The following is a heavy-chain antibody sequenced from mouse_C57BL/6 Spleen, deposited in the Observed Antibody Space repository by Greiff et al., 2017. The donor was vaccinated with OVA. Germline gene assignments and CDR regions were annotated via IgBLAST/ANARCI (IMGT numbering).Heavy chain of an antibody. CDR2: ISSGGDYL. D-gene: IGHD4-1*01. Sequence: EVQGVESGEGLVKPGGSLKLSCAASGFTFSSYAMSWVRQTPEKRLEWVAYISSGGDYLYYAATVKGRFTISRDNARNTLYLQMSSLKSEDTSMYYCTRGGKTGSAWFAYWGQGTLVTVSA. CDR3: TRGGKTGSAWFAY. CDR1: GFTFSSYA. V-gene: IGHV5-9-1*02. J-gene: IGHJ3*01.